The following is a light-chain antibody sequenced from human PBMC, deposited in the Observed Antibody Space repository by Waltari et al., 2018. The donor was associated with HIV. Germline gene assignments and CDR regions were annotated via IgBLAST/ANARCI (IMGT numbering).Light chain of an antibody. CDR1: QSLLYSNGQHY. CDR3: MQPLQTPRT. V-gene: IGKV2-28*01. Sequence: EIVMTQSPLFLPVTPGETASISCRSSQSLLYSNGQHYVDWYLQKPGQSPQLLIYLGSYRAFGVPDRFSGSGAGTDFTLKISSVEASDVGVYYCMQPLQTPRTFGQGTKVEIK. CDR2: LGS. J-gene: IGKJ1*01.